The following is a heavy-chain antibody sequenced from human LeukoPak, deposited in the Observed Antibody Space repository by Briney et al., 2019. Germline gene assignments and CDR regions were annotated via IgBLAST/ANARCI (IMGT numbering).Heavy chain of an antibody. D-gene: IGHD6-13*01. Sequence: PGGSLRLSCAASGFTFSNAWMSWVRLAPGKGLEWVGRIKSKTDGGTTDYAAPVKGRFTISRDDSKNTLYLQMNSLKTEDTAVYYCTGKGALGAAAGTGPLIWYYFDYWGQGTLVTVSS. J-gene: IGHJ4*02. CDR3: TGKGALGAAAGTGPLIWYYFDY. V-gene: IGHV3-15*01. CDR2: IKSKTDGGTT. CDR1: GFTFSNAW.